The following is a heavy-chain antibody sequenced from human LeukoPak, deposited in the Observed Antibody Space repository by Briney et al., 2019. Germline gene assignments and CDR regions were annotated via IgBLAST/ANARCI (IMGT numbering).Heavy chain of an antibody. CDR3: ASTRSTSDWYTRGFEY. CDR2: GSSSGSIT. Sequence: GGSLRGWCADSGFSVSSYEINWFRQGPGKGWEWVSYGSSSGSITFYAESEKGRFTISRDNARNSLYLQMNSLRAEDTAVYYCASTRSTSDWYTRGFEYWGQGTLVTVSS. V-gene: IGHV3-48*03. J-gene: IGHJ4*02. D-gene: IGHD6-19*01. CDR1: GFSVSSYE.